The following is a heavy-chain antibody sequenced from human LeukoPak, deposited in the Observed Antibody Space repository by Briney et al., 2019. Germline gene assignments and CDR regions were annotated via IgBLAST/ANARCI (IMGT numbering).Heavy chain of an antibody. Sequence: GGSLRLSCAASGFTFSNYAMNWVRQAPGKGLGWVSGIRADGTSTYYADSVKGRFTISRDNSKNTLYLQMNSLRAEDTAVYYCARVFRSGVRNSPYYYYYYMDVWGKGTTVTVSS. D-gene: IGHD4-23*01. J-gene: IGHJ6*03. CDR1: GFTFSNYA. V-gene: IGHV3-23*01. CDR2: IRADGTST. CDR3: ARVFRSGVRNSPYYYYYYMDV.